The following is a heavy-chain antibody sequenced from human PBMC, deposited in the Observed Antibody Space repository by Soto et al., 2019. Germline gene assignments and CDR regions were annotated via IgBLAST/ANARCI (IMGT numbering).Heavy chain of an antibody. CDR2: ISSNGGTT. J-gene: IGHJ4*02. CDR3: VRRVSGNYDY. CDR1: GCTFGSYD. V-gene: IGHV3-64*01. D-gene: IGHD1-7*01. Sequence: EVQLAESGGGMVQPGGALRLSCVASGCTFGSYDMHWVRQAPGKGLEYVSSISSNGGTTYYGNSVKGRFTISRDNSKNTLYLQMGSLRAEDMAVYYCVRRVSGNYDYWGQGTLVTVSS.